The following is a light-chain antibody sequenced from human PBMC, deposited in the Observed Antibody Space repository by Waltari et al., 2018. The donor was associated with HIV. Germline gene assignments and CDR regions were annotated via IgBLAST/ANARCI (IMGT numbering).Light chain of an antibody. Sequence: DIVMTQSPDSLAVSLGERATINCTSSRTMFYNSDNQNYLDWYLQRPGQSPKVLIFWASTRAFGVSDRFSGSGSGTDFSLTLSSLQADDVGIYYCQQYYTIPPTFGRGTKVEI. CDR2: WAS. CDR3: QQYYTIPPT. V-gene: IGKV4-1*01. J-gene: IGKJ4*01. CDR1: RTMFYNSDNQNY.